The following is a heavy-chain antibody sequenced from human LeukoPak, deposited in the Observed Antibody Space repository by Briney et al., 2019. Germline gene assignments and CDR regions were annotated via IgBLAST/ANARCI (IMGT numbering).Heavy chain of an antibody. V-gene: IGHV3-30*02. CDR3: AKKGGSYLPNWFDP. Sequence: PGGSLRLSCAASGFTISSYGMHWVRQAPGKGLEWVAFIRYDGSNKYYADSVKGRFTISRDNSKNTLYLQMNSLRAEDTAVYYCAKKGGSYLPNWFDPWGQGTLVTVSS. CDR1: GFTISSYG. CDR2: IRYDGSNK. J-gene: IGHJ5*02. D-gene: IGHD1-26*01.